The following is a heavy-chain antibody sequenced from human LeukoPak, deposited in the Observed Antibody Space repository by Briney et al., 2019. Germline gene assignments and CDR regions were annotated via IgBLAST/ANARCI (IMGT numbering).Heavy chain of an antibody. Sequence: PSETLSLTCAVYGGSFSGYYWSWIRQPPGKGLEWIGEINHSGSTNYNPSLKSRVTISVDTSKNQFSLKLSSVTAADTAVYYCARVRRGGYYGSGSLDAFDIWGQGTMVTVSS. J-gene: IGHJ3*02. D-gene: IGHD3-10*01. V-gene: IGHV4-34*01. CDR2: INHSGST. CDR1: GGSFSGYY. CDR3: ARVRRGGYYGSGSLDAFDI.